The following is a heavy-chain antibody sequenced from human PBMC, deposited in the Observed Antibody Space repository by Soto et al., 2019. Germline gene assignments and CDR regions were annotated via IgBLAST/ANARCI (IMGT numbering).Heavy chain of an antibody. CDR3: ARHYDILTGYRYYYYGMDV. V-gene: IGHV5-51*01. J-gene: IGHJ6*02. CDR1: GYSFTSYW. CDR2: IYPGDSDT. D-gene: IGHD3-9*01. Sequence: GESLKISCKGSGYSFTSYWIGWVRQMPGKGLEWMGIIYPGDSDTRYSPSFQGQVTISADKSISTAYLQWSSLKASDTAMYYCARHYDILTGYRYYYYGMDVWGQGTTVTVSS.